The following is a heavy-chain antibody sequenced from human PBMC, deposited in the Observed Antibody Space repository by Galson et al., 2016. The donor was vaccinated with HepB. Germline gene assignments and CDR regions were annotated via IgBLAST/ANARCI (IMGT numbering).Heavy chain of an antibody. Sequence: SETLSLTCNVSGGSISGYYWSWIRQPPGKGLDWIGYISNSGTTNYNPSLKSRVTISRDTSQNHFSLKMDSVTAADTAVSYCARGPLLYDDSGYHLVPLDDWGKGTLVTVSS. D-gene: IGHD3-22*01. V-gene: IGHV4-59*01. CDR1: GGSISGYY. CDR2: ISNSGTT. J-gene: IGHJ4*02. CDR3: ARGPLLYDDSGYHLVPLDD.